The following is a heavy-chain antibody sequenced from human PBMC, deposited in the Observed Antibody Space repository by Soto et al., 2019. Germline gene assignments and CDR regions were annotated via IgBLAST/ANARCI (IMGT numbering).Heavy chain of an antibody. Sequence: GGSLRLSCAASGFTFSSYAMSWVRQAPGQGLEWVSAISGSGSNPYYADSVKGRFTISRDNSKNTLYLQMNSLRAEDTAVYYCAKDLGCSSTSCYGGGAFDIWGQGTMVTVS. J-gene: IGHJ3*02. CDR1: GFTFSSYA. D-gene: IGHD2-2*01. V-gene: IGHV3-23*01. CDR3: AKDLGCSSTSCYGGGAFDI. CDR2: ISGSGSNP.